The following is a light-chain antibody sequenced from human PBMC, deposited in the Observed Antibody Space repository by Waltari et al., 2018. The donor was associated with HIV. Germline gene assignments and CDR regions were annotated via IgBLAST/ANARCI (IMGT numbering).Light chain of an antibody. CDR2: EVY. V-gene: IGLV2-18*02. CDR3: NSYTTGNTYV. Sequence: QSALTQPPSVTGSHGQSVTISCTGTRRDRGGYNRISWYQQSPGTAPRLLHYEVYNRPSGVPRRFSGTKSGNTASLTISGLQAEDEGDYYCNSYTTGNTYVFGSGTRVTVL. CDR1: RRDRGGYNR. J-gene: IGLJ1*01.